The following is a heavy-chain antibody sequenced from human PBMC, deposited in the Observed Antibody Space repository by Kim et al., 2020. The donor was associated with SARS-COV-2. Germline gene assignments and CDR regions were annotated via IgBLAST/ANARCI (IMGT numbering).Heavy chain of an antibody. V-gene: IGHV3-11*05. Sequence: GGSLRLSCAASGFTFSDYYMSWIRQAPGKGLEWVSYISSTTSYTKYADSVKGRFTISRDNAKNSLYLQMNSLRAEDTVVYYCARVSSGSSSWYWFDPWGQGTPVTVSS. D-gene: IGHD6-13*01. CDR3: ARVSSGSSSWYWFDP. CDR2: ISSTTSYT. J-gene: IGHJ5*02. CDR1: GFTFSDYY.